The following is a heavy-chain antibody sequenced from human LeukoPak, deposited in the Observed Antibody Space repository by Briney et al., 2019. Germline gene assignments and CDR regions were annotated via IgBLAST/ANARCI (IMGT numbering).Heavy chain of an antibody. CDR2: ISSSGSAI. J-gene: IGHJ4*02. CDR1: GFTFSDYY. Sequence: GGSLRLSCAASGFTFSDYYMTRIRQAPGKGLEWVSYISSSGSAIYYADSVKGRFTISRDNAKNSLYLQMNSLRAEDTAVYYCARSIAAAGGFDYWGQGTLVTVSS. CDR3: ARSIAAAGGFDY. D-gene: IGHD6-13*01. V-gene: IGHV3-11*04.